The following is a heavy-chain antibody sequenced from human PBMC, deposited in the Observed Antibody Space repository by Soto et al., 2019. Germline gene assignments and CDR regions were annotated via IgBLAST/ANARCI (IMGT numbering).Heavy chain of an antibody. CDR2: VIPIIGEG. Sequence: QVQLVQSGAEVKEPGSSVKVSCKVSGGTFSSQTINWVRQVPGQGLEWMGSVIPIIGEGKYAQSFLGRVTITADRSTSKAYMERSSLRSEDTAVYYCARPAVNDLDADSSAFDIWGQGTMVTVSS. CDR1: GGTFSSQT. J-gene: IGHJ3*02. CDR3: ARPAVNDLDADSSAFDI. D-gene: IGHD1-1*01. V-gene: IGHV1-69*02.